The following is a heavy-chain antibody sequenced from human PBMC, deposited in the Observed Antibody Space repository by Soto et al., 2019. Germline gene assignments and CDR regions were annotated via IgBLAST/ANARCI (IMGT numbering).Heavy chain of an antibody. CDR2: ISSSSSYI. CDR3: ARYRAVADYGMDV. CDR1: GFTFSSYS. Sequence: GGSLRLSSAASGFTFSSYSMNWVRQAPGKGLEWVSSISSSSSYIYYADSVKGRFTISRDNAKNSLYLQMNSLRAEDTAVYYCARYRAVADYGMDVWGQGTTVTVSS. V-gene: IGHV3-21*01. D-gene: IGHD6-19*01. J-gene: IGHJ6*02.